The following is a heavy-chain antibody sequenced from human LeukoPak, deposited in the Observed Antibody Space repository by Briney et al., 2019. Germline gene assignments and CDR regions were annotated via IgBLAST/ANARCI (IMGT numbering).Heavy chain of an antibody. V-gene: IGHV3-11*05. Sequence: GGSLRLSWAASGFTFSDYYMSWIRQAPGKGLEWVSYISSSSSYTNYADSVKGRFTISRDNAKNSLYLQMNSLRAEDTAVYYCARDRKNTMVRGVAYYYYGMDVWGQGTTVTVSS. CDR3: ARDRKNTMVRGVAYYYYGMDV. CDR2: ISSSSSYT. J-gene: IGHJ6*02. D-gene: IGHD3-10*01. CDR1: GFTFSDYY.